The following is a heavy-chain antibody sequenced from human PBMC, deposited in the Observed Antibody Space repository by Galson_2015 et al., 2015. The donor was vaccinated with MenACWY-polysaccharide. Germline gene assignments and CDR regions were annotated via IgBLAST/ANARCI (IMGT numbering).Heavy chain of an antibody. Sequence: SLRLSCAASGFTVGGLYVSWVHQAPGKRPEWVSIMYSGGFTEYEDSVKGRFTISRDISKNTVYLQMNSLKVEDTAVYYCARGAQRFFDYWGQGRLVTVSA. V-gene: IGHV3-53*01. CDR2: MYSGGFT. CDR3: ARGAQRFFDY. J-gene: IGHJ4*02. CDR1: GFTVGGLY.